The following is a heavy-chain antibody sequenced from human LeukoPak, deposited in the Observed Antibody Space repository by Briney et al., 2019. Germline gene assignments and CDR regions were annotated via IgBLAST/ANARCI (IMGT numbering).Heavy chain of an antibody. CDR2: ISSSSSYI. Sequence: PGGSLRLSCAASGFTFSSYSMNCVRQAPGKGLEWVSSISSSSSYIYYADSVKGRFTISRDNAKNSLYLQMNSLRAEDTAVYYCARGVGGFENWFDPWGQGTLVTVSS. D-gene: IGHD3-10*01. V-gene: IGHV3-21*01. CDR3: ARGVGGFENWFDP. J-gene: IGHJ5*02. CDR1: GFTFSSYS.